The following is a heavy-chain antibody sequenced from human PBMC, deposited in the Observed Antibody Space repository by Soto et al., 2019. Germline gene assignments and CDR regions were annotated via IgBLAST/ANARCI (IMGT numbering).Heavy chain of an antibody. CDR3: ARANTPNCHDSSGCDY. D-gene: IGHD3-22*01. J-gene: IGHJ4*02. CDR1: GFSLSTSGVG. Sequence: SGPTLVNPTQTLTLTCTFSGFSLSTSGVGVGWIRQPPGKALEWLALIYWDDDKRYSPSLKSRLTITKDTSKNQVVLTMTNMDPVDTATYYCARANTPNCHDSSGCDYSGQGTLVTVSS. V-gene: IGHV2-5*02. CDR2: IYWDDDK.